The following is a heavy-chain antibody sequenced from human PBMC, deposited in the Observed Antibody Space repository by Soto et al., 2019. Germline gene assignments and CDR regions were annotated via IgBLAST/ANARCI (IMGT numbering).Heavy chain of an antibody. J-gene: IGHJ6*02. CDR3: ARLGHCTSASCLMYGSSLMVDYFYGMDV. CDR2: IYGGGST. D-gene: IGHD6-6*01. Sequence: QPGGSLRLSCAASGFSVSRTYMSWVRQAPGKGLDWVSVIYGGGSTFYADSVRGRFTISRDNSKNTVYLQMNSLRVDDTAVYFCARLGHCTSASCLMYGSSLMVDYFYGMDVWGQGTTVTVSS. V-gene: IGHV3-53*01. CDR1: GFSVSRTY.